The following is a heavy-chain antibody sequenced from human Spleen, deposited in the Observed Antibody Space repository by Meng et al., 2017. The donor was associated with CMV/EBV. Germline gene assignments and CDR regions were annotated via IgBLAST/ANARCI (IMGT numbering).Heavy chain of an antibody. CDR3: ASGYYYGSGPYYYYGMDV. V-gene: IGHV5-51*01. CDR2: IYPGHSDT. Sequence: GGSLRLSCKGSGYSFTSYWIGWVRQMPGKGLEWMGIIYPGHSDTRYSPSFQGQVTISADKSISTAYLQWSSLKASDTAMYYCASGYYYGSGPYYYYGMDVWGQGTTVTVSS. J-gene: IGHJ6*02. D-gene: IGHD3-10*01. CDR1: GYSFTSYW.